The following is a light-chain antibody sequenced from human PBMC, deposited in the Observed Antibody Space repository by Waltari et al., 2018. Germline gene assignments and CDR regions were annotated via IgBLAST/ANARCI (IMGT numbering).Light chain of an antibody. CDR3: ISYAGNNKYV. CDR2: EVT. V-gene: IGLV2-8*01. CDR1: SSDVGAYNY. Sequence: QPPSASGSPGQSVTISCTGTSSDVGAYNYVSWYQQYPDKAPKLMIYEVTKRPSGVPDRFSGSKSGNTASLTVSGLQAEDEADYYCISYAGNNKYVLGAGTKVTVL. J-gene: IGLJ1*01.